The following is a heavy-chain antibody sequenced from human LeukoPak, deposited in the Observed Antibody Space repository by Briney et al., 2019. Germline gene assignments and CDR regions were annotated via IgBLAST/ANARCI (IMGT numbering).Heavy chain of an antibody. Sequence: GASLKVSCKASGYTFTGYYMHWVRQAPGQGLEWMGWINPNSGGTNYAQNFQGRVTMTRDTSISTAYMELSRLRSDDTALYYCARASGRYSDAFDIWGQGTMVTVSS. CDR3: ARASGRYSDAFDI. J-gene: IGHJ3*02. V-gene: IGHV1-2*02. D-gene: IGHD1-26*01. CDR2: INPNSGGT. CDR1: GYTFTGYY.